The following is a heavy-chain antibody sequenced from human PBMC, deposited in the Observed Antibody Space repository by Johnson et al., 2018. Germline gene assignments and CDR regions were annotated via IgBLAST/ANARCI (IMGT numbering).Heavy chain of an antibody. J-gene: IGHJ6*03. Sequence: EVQLVESGGGLVQPGGSLKLSCAASGFTFSGSVMHWVRQAPGKGLDWVGRIRSKANNYATAYAASVKGRFTISRDDSKNTAYLQMHSLKTEKTAVYYCNGARSQQMATISIPAGSFNYYYMDVWGKGTTVTVSS. D-gene: IGHD5-24*01. CDR2: IRSKANNYAT. CDR3: NGARSQQMATISIPAGSFNYYYMDV. V-gene: IGHV3-73*01. CDR1: GFTFSGSV.